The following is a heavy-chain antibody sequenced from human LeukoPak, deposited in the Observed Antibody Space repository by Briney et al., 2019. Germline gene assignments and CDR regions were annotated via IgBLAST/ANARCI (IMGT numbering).Heavy chain of an antibody. V-gene: IGHV1-2*02. CDR1: GYTFTGYY. J-gene: IGHJ4*02. Sequence: ASVKVSCKASGYTFTGYYMHWVRQAPGQGLEWMGWINPNSGGTNYAQKFQGRVTMTRDTSISTAYMELGRLRSDDTAVYYCARVGGTIFGVVTLLYWGQGTLVTVSS. CDR2: INPNSGGT. CDR3: ARVGGTIFGVVTLLY. D-gene: IGHD3-3*01.